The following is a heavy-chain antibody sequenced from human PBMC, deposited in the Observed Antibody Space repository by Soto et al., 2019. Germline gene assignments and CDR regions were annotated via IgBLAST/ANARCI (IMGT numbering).Heavy chain of an antibody. CDR1: GFTFSSYA. V-gene: IGHV3-23*01. Sequence: PGRSLRLSCAASGFTFSSYAMTWVRQAPGKGLEWVSTVSGSGDTTYYADSVKGRFTISGDNSKSTLYLQMTSLRGEDTAVYYCAKGTNFGVGPDYDYYYGMDVWGQGTSVTVSS. J-gene: IGHJ6*02. CDR3: AKGTNFGVGPDYDYYYGMDV. D-gene: IGHD3-3*01. CDR2: VSGSGDTT.